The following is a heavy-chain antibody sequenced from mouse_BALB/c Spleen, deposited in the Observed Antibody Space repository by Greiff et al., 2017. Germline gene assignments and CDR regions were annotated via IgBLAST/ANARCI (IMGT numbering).Heavy chain of an antibody. J-gene: IGHJ4*01. CDR1: GFTFSSYG. Sequence: DVMLVESGGGLVQPGGSLKLSCAASGFTFSSYGMSWVRQTPDKRLELVATINSNGGSTYYPDSVKGRFTIARDNAKNTLYLQMSSLKSEDTAMYYCARTMSAMDYWGQGTSVTVSS. D-gene: IGHD2-4*01. CDR2: INSNGGST. V-gene: IGHV5-6-3*01. CDR3: ARTMSAMDY.